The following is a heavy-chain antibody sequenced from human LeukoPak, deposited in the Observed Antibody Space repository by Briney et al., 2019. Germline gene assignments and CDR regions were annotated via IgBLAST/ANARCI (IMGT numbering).Heavy chain of an antibody. V-gene: IGHV4-34*01. CDR3: ARMRSGYYSYYYGMDV. Sequence: SETLSLTCAVYGGSFSGYCWSWIRQPPGKGLEWIGEINHSGSTNYNPSLKSRVTISVDTSKNQFSLKLSSVTAADTAVYYCARMRSGYYSYYYGMDVWGQGTTVTVSS. CDR1: GGSFSGYC. D-gene: IGHD3-22*01. J-gene: IGHJ6*02. CDR2: INHSGST.